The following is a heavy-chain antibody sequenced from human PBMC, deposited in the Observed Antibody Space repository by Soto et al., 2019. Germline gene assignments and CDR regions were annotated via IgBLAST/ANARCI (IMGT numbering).Heavy chain of an antibody. CDR1: GKSVSTFY. CDR2: AYYSGST. D-gene: IGHD4-4*01. J-gene: IGHJ6*02. V-gene: IGHV4-59*02. Sequence: SETLSLTCTVSGKSVSTFYWSWSRQPPGKGLEWMGHAYYSGSTNYDPSLKSRVTISVDMSKNQVSLRLTSVTAADTAVYYCARGTDYTKIASYPCGIDGWGQGTSVTVSS. CDR3: ARGTDYTKIASYPCGIDG.